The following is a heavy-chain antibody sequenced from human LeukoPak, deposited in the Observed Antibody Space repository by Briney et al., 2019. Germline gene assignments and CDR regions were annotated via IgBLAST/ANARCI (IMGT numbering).Heavy chain of an antibody. CDR3: ARQLGYCTNGVCHPFDY. V-gene: IGHV1-46*03. Sequence: ASVKVSCKASGYTFTSYYMHWVRQAPGQGLEWMGIINPSGGSTSYAQKFQGRVTMTRDTSTSTVYMELSSLRSEDTAAYYCARQLGYCTNGVCHPFDYWGQGTLVTVSS. D-gene: IGHD2-8*01. J-gene: IGHJ4*02. CDR2: INPSGGST. CDR1: GYTFTSYY.